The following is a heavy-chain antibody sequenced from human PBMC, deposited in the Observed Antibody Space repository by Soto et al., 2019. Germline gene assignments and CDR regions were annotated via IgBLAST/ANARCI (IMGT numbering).Heavy chain of an antibody. Sequence: PGGSLRLSCAASGFIFSSYAMSWVRQAPGKGLEWVSAISGSGGSTYYADSVKGRFTISRDNSKNTLYLQMNSLRAEDTAVYYCAKFSTGTGFWSGYSYYFDYWGQGTLVTVSS. CDR3: AKFSTGTGFWSGYSYYFDY. J-gene: IGHJ4*02. CDR2: ISGSGGST. V-gene: IGHV3-23*01. D-gene: IGHD3-3*01. CDR1: GFIFSSYA.